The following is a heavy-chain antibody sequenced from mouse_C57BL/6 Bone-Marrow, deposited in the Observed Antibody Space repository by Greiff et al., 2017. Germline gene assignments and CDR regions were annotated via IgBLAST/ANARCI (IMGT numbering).Heavy chain of an antibody. J-gene: IGHJ3*01. CDR2: IYPRSGTT. Sequence: QVQLQQSGAELARPGASVKLSCKASGYTFTSYGISWVKQRTGQGLEWIGEIYPRSGTTSYNAKFKGKATLTAEKSSSTAYMELLSLISEDAAVYFCARGGYSAWFAYWGQGTLVTVSA. CDR3: ARGGYSAWFAY. D-gene: IGHD2-3*01. CDR1: GYTFTSYG. V-gene: IGHV1-81*01.